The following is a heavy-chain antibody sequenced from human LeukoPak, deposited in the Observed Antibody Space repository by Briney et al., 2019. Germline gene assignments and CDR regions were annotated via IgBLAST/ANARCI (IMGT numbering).Heavy chain of an antibody. Sequence: GGSLRLSCAASGFTFSSYAMHWVRQAPGKGLEWVAVISYDGSNKYYADSVKGRFTISRDNSKSTLYLQMNSLRAEDTAVYYCANTLEWLSPFDYWGQGTLVAVSS. CDR1: GFTFSSYA. J-gene: IGHJ4*02. D-gene: IGHD3-3*01. V-gene: IGHV3-30-3*01. CDR2: ISYDGSNK. CDR3: ANTLEWLSPFDY.